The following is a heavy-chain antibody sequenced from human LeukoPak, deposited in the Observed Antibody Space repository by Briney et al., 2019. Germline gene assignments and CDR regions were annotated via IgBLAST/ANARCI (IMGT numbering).Heavy chain of an antibody. V-gene: IGHV1-3*01. D-gene: IGHD3-10*01. CDR2: INAGNGNT. J-gene: IGHJ4*02. Sequence: GASVKVSCKASGYTFTSYAMHWVRQAPGQRLEWMGWINAGNGNTKYSQKFQGRVTITRDTSASTAYMELSSLRSEDTAVYYCARSGAFGEFYFDYWGQGTLVTVSS. CDR1: GYTFTSYA. CDR3: ARSGAFGEFYFDY.